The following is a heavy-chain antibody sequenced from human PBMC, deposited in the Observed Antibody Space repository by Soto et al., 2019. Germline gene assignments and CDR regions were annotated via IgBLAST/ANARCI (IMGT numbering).Heavy chain of an antibody. D-gene: IGHD2-2*01. CDR3: ASNIPECLGSTSCFEGLYYYGMDV. Sequence: GASVKVSCKASGGTFSSYAICWVRQAPGQGLEWMGGIIPIFGTANYAQKFQGRVTITADESTSTAYMELSSLRSEDTAVYYCASNIPECLGSTSCFEGLYYYGMDVWGQGTTVTVSS. CDR2: IIPIFGTA. CDR1: GGTFSSYA. V-gene: IGHV1-69*13. J-gene: IGHJ6*02.